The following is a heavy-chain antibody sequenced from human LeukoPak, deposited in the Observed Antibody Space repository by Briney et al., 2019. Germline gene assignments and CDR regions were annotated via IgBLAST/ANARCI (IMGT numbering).Heavy chain of an antibody. Sequence: PGGSLRLSCVVSGFTVSGNYMSWVRQAPGKGLEWVSIMYASGTTDYADSVKGRFTISRDNSKNTLYLQVSSLRVEDTAVYYCAREGGPYSSTLRGCWGQGTLVTVSS. CDR2: MYASGTT. D-gene: IGHD6-19*01. V-gene: IGHV3-53*01. J-gene: IGHJ4*02. CDR3: AREGGPYSSTLRGC. CDR1: GFTVSGNY.